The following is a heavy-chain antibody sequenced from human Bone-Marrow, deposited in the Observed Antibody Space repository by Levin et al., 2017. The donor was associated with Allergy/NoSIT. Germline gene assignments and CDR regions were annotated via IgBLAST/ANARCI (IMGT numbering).Heavy chain of an antibody. Sequence: SETLSLTCTVSGGSISGYYWSWVRQPPGKGLEWVGHFFYSGSTNYNPSLKSRVTISINTSKNQFSLNLTSVTAADTAFYYCARSVAGEFDYWGQGTLVTVPS. CDR2: FFYSGST. J-gene: IGHJ4*02. D-gene: IGHD3-10*01. V-gene: IGHV4-59*01. CDR1: GGSISGYY. CDR3: ARSVAGEFDY.